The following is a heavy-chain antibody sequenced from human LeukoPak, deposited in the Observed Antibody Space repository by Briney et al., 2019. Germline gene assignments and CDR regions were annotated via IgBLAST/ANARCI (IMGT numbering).Heavy chain of an antibody. CDR3: AKAGDYYGSGSYLVYFDY. V-gene: IGHV3-23*01. Sequence: GGSLRLSCAASGFTFSTFAMIWVRQPPGKGLEWVSSIFPSGGEIHYADSVRGRFTISRDNSKNTLYLQMNSLRAEDTAVYYCAKAGDYYGSGSYLVYFDYWGQGTLVTVSS. D-gene: IGHD3-10*01. CDR2: IFPSGGEI. CDR1: GFTFSTFA. J-gene: IGHJ4*02.